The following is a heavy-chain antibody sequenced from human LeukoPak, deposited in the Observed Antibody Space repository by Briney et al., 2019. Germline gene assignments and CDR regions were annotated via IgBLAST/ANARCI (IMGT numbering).Heavy chain of an antibody. CDR2: IYYSGST. D-gene: IGHD6-13*01. Sequence: SETLSLTCTVSGGSISSSSYYWGWIRQPPGKGLEWIGSIYYSGSTYYNPSLKSRVTISVDTSKNQFSLKLSSVTAADTAAYYCARHPIAAAGNFLDYWGQGTLVTVSS. J-gene: IGHJ4*02. CDR1: GGSISSSSYY. CDR3: ARHPIAAAGNFLDY. V-gene: IGHV4-39*01.